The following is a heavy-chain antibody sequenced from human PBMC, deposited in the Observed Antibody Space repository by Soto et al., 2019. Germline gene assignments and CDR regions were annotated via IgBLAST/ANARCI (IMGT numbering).Heavy chain of an antibody. CDR1: GFTFNTYY. J-gene: IGHJ6*02. D-gene: IGHD5-18*01. CDR2: ISSRSSSI. V-gene: IGHV3-21*04. CDR3: ARRRSYGYEPARGDGMDV. Sequence: GGSLRLSCAASGFTFNTYYMHWVRQAPGKGLEWVSSISSRSSSINYADSVRGRFTISRDDAKNSLYLQMSSLKASDTAMYYCARRRSYGYEPARGDGMDVWGQGTTVTVSS.